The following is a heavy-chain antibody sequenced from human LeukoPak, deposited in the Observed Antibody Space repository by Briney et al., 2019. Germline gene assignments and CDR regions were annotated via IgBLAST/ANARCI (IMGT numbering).Heavy chain of an antibody. J-gene: IGHJ4*02. CDR2: ISGDGTST. D-gene: IGHD1-26*01. CDR1: EFTFSRYW. V-gene: IGHV3-74*01. Sequence: GGSLRLSCAASEFTFSRYWMHWVRQAPGKGLVWVSYISGDGTSTSYADSVKGRFTISRDNAKNTLYLQMNSLRAEDTAVYYCARGGLGVGADYWGQGTLVTVSS. CDR3: ARGGLGVGADY.